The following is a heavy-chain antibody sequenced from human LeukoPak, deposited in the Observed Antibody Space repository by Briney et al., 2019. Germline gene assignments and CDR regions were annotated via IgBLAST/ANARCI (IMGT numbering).Heavy chain of an antibody. CDR2: IYHSGST. J-gene: IGHJ4*02. CDR3: ARHPYYYGSGKLDY. D-gene: IGHD3-10*01. Sequence: TSETLSLTCTVSGGSISSSSYYLGWIRQPPGKGLEWIGSIYHSGSTYYNPSLKNRVTISVDTSKNQFSLKLSSVTAADTAVYYCARHPYYYGSGKLDYWGQGTLVTVSS. V-gene: IGHV4-39*01. CDR1: GGSISSSSYY.